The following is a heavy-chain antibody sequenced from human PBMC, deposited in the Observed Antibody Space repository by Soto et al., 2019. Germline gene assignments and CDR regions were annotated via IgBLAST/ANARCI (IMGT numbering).Heavy chain of an antibody. CDR1: GDSISSSQW. D-gene: IGHD3-22*01. CDR2: SHHSGSA. V-gene: IGHV4-4*02. J-gene: IGHJ4*02. CDR3: ARRGYYYDSSGYP. Sequence: QVQLQESGPGRVKPSGTLSLTCAVSGDSISSSQWWTWVRQPPGKGLEWIGESHHSGSANYNPSLKSRVTISVDKSKNQFSLNLSSVTAADTAVYYCARRGYYYDSSGYPWGQGTLVTVSS.